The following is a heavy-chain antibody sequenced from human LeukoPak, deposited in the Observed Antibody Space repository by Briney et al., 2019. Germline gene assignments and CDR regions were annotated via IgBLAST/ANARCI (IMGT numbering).Heavy chain of an antibody. CDR1: GFTFSSYA. J-gene: IGHJ4*02. CDR2: ISGSRGNT. CDR3: AKAPAISANYYFDY. D-gene: IGHD5-12*01. V-gene: IGHV3-23*01. Sequence: GGSLRLSCAASGFTFSSYAMSWVRQAPGKGLEWVSTISGSRGNTYYADSVKGRFTISRDNSNNTLFLQMNSLRAEDTAVYYCAKAPAISANYYFDYWGQGILVTVSS.